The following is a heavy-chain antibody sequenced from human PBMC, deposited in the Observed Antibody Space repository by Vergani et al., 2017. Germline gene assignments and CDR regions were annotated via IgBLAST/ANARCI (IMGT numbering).Heavy chain of an antibody. CDR3: ARLDRIPGTTLEGGYAFYI. CDR2: ISGSGGSR. D-gene: IGHD1-1*01. CDR1: GFTFSSYA. J-gene: IGHJ3*02. V-gene: IGHV3-23*01. Sequence: EVQLLESGGGLVQHGGSLRLSCAASGFTFSSYAMSWVRQAPGKGLEWVSAISGSGGSRYYADSVKGRFTISRDNSKNTLYLQMSSLRAEDSAVYYCARLDRIPGTTLEGGYAFYIWGQGTMVTVSS.